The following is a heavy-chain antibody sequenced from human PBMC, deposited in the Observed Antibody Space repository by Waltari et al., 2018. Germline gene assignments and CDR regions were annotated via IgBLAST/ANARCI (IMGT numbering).Heavy chain of an antibody. CDR1: GSSISSGYF. Sequence: QVQLQESGPGLVKPSETLSPTCGVSGSSISSGYFWGCIRQPPGKGLEWIGSISHSGSVYYNPSLKSRVTMSVATSKNEFSVRLTSGTAADTAVYYCVRDLGGSGNSWFDAWGQGALVSVSS. D-gene: IGHD3-10*01. V-gene: IGHV4-38-2*01. J-gene: IGHJ5*02. CDR3: VRDLGGSGNSWFDA. CDR2: ISHSGSV.